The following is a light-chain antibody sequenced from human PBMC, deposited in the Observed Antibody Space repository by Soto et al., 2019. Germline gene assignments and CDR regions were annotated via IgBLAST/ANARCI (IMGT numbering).Light chain of an antibody. CDR1: QNISYW. V-gene: IGKV1-5*03. CDR3: QQYDTYCA. J-gene: IGKJ1*01. Sequence: DIQMTQSSSTLSASVGDRVTITCRASQNISYWLAWYQQKQGKGPKLLIYKASNLESGVPSRFTGNGSGTKFILTISSLQPDDFATYYCQQYDTYCAFGQGTKVDIK. CDR2: KAS.